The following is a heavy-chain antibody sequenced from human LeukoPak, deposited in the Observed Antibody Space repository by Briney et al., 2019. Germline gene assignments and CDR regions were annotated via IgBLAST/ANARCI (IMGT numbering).Heavy chain of an antibody. CDR1: GSTFANYC. J-gene: IGHJ3*02. CDR2: IYPRDSDT. V-gene: IGHV5-51*01. Sequence: GGPRQTSCRGPGSTFANYCIAWVRPMPGKGLEWMGLIYPRDSDTTYNPAFPGQVTFSADTAINIAYLQLRGLKASDTAIYYGARRYSKLGDQRDGFDIWGQGTMVTVSS. D-gene: IGHD3-16*01. CDR3: ARRYSKLGDQRDGFDI.